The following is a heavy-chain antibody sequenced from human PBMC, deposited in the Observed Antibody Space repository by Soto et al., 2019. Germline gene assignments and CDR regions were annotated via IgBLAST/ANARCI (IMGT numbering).Heavy chain of an antibody. V-gene: IGHV3-33*01. D-gene: IGHD2-15*01. J-gene: IGHJ6*02. CDR2: IWYDGSNK. Sequence: PGGSLRLSCAASGFTFSSHGMHWVRQAPGKGLEWVAVIWYDGSNKYYADSVKGRFTISRDNSKNTLYLQMNSLRAEDTAVYYCARDLDRSGGSCYPSYYYYGMDVWGQGTTVTVSS. CDR3: ARDLDRSGGSCYPSYYYYGMDV. CDR1: GFTFSSHG.